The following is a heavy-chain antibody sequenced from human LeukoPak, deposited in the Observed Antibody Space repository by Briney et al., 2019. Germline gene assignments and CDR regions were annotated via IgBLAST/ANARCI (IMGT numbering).Heavy chain of an antibody. CDR1: GASINNYH. J-gene: IGHJ4*02. D-gene: IGHD6-19*01. CDR2: IYTDGST. Sequence: SETLSLTCTVSGASINNYHWSWIRQPAGKGLEWIGQIYTDGSTNYNPPLKSRVTMSIDTTEDRVSLTIRSVTAADTAFYYCARRDTSSGWSFDYWGQGTLVTVSS. V-gene: IGHV4-4*07. CDR3: ARRDTSSGWSFDY.